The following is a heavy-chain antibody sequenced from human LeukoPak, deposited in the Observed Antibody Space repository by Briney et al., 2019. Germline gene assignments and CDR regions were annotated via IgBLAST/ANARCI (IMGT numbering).Heavy chain of an antibody. Sequence: SETLSLTCTVSGGSISSYYWSWIRQPAGKGLEWIGRIYTSGSTNYNPSLKSRVTMSVDTSKNQFSLKLSSVTAADTAVYYCARVVPAASRKQLNWFDPWGQGTLVTVSS. V-gene: IGHV4-4*07. CDR2: IYTSGST. CDR3: ARVVPAASRKQLNWFDP. D-gene: IGHD2-2*01. CDR1: GGSISSYY. J-gene: IGHJ5*02.